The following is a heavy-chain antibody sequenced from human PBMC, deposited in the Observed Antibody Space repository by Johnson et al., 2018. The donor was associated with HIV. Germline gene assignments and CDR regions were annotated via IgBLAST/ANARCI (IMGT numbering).Heavy chain of an antibody. J-gene: IGHJ3*02. D-gene: IGHD1-7*01. CDR3: ARERNYGTHAAFDI. Sequence: QVQLVESGGGVVQPGRSLRLSCAASGFTFSDYYMSWIRQAPGKGLEWVSYISSSGSTIYYADSVKGRFTISRDNAKNSLYLQMNSLRAEDTAVYYCARERNYGTHAAFDIWGQGTMVTVSS. CDR1: GFTFSDYY. V-gene: IGHV3-11*04. CDR2: ISSSGSTI.